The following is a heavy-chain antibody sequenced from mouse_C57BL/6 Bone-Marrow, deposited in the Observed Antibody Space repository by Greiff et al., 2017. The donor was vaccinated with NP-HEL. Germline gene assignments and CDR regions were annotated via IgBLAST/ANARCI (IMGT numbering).Heavy chain of an antibody. Sequence: VQRVESGPGLVQPSPSLSITCTVSGFSLTSYGVHWVRQSPGKGLEWLGVIWRGGSTASNAAFISRLCISKDNSKSQVFFKMNSLQADDTAIYYCARNYDYYGSSYWYFDVWGTGTTVTVSS. V-gene: IGHV2-2*01. CDR1: GFSLTSYG. CDR2: IWRGGST. CDR3: ARNYDYYGSSYWYFDV. J-gene: IGHJ1*03. D-gene: IGHD1-1*01.